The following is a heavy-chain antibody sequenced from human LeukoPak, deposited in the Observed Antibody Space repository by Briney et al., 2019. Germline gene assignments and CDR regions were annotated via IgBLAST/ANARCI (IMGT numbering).Heavy chain of an antibody. D-gene: IGHD3-10*01. CDR2: ISPSGTT. V-gene: IGHV1-46*01. CDR1: GYTFSIYY. Sequence: ASVKVSCKASGYTFSIYYMHWVRQAPGQGLEWMGQISPSGTTTYAQKFQGRVTMTRDTSTNTVNMELSDLTSEDSAVYHCAKDSGAYGPDYWGQGTLLTVSS. CDR3: AKDSGAYGPDY. J-gene: IGHJ4*02.